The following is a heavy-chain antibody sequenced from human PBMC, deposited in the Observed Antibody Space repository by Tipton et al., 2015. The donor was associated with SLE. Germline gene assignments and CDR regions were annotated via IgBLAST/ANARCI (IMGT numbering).Heavy chain of an antibody. J-gene: IGHJ4*02. CDR3: ARDSWGLDY. D-gene: IGHD7-27*01. V-gene: IGHV3-30*02. CDR2: IPYDGVNK. CDR1: RFTFSNYG. Sequence: QLVQSGGGVVQPGGSLRLSCEASRFTFSNYGMHWVRQAPGKGLEWVAFIPYDGVNKYYTDSVKGRFTISRDNSKTTLYLQMDSLRAEDTAVYYCARDSWGLDYWGQGTLVTVSS.